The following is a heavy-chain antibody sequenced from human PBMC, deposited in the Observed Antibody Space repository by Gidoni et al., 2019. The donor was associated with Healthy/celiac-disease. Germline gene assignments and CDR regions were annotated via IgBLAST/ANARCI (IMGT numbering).Heavy chain of an antibody. D-gene: IGHD1-26*01. V-gene: IGHV3-30*18. Sequence: WVRQAPGKGLEWVAVISYDGSNKYYADSVKGRFTISRANSKNTLYLQMSSLRAEDTAVYYCAKDRGEWELLFGALDIWGQGTMVTVSS. J-gene: IGHJ3*02. CDR2: ISYDGSNK. CDR3: AKDRGEWELLFGALDI.